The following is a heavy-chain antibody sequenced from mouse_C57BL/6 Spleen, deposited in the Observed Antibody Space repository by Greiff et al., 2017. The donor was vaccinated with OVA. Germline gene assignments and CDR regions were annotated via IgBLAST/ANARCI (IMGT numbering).Heavy chain of an antibody. D-gene: IGHD1-1*01. J-gene: IGHJ3*01. CDR3: ARGNYYGSSEAWFAY. CDR2: IYPGDGDT. Sequence: VQLQQSGPELVKPGASVKISCKASGYAFSSSWMNWVKQRPGKGLEWIGRIYPGDGDTTYNGKFKGKATLTADKSSSTAYMQLSSLTSEDSAVYFCARGNYYGSSEAWFAYWGQGTLVTVSA. V-gene: IGHV1-82*01. CDR1: GYAFSSSW.